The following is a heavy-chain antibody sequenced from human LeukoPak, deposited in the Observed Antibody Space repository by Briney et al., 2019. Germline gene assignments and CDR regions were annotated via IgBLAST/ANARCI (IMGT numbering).Heavy chain of an antibody. D-gene: IGHD3-10*01. CDR2: IYHSGST. CDR3: AREYGSGSYVWFDP. J-gene: IGHJ5*02. Sequence: SETLSLTCAVSGGSISSGGYSWSWIRQPPGKGLEWIGYIYHSGSTYYNPSLKSRVTILVDRSKNQFSLKLSSVTAADTAVYYCAREYGSGSYVWFDPWGQGTLVTVSS. CDR1: GGSISSGGYS. V-gene: IGHV4-30-2*01.